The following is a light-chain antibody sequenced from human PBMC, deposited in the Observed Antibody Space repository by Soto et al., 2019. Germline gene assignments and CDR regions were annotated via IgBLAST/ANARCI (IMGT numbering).Light chain of an antibody. CDR1: QSVSIN. Sequence: EIVMTQSPATLSASVGERATLSCRASQSVSINLSWYQQKPGQAPRVIIYGASSRDTGIPARVSGSGSGTDFTLTISSLQSEDSEVYDCQQYNNWPRTFGGGTKVDIK. V-gene: IGKV3D-15*01. CDR2: GAS. J-gene: IGKJ4*01. CDR3: QQYNNWPRT.